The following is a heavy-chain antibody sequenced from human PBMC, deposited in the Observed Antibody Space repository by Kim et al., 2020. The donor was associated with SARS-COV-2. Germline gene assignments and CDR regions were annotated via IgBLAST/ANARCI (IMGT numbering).Heavy chain of an antibody. J-gene: IGHJ6*02. CDR1: GFTFSSYG. D-gene: IGHD2-15*01. CDR2: ISYDGSNK. CDR3: AKDLLWNDGYCSGGSCLHYYYYYYGMDV. Sequence: GGSLRLSCAASGFTFSSYGMHWVRQAPGKGLEWVAVISYDGSNKYYADSVKGRFTISRDNSKNTLYLQMNSLRAEDTAVYYCAKDLLWNDGYCSGGSCLHYYYYYYGMDVWGQGTTVTVSS. V-gene: IGHV3-30*18.